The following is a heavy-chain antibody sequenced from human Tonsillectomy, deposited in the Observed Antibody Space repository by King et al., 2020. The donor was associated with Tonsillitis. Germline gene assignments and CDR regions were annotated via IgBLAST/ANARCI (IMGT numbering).Heavy chain of an antibody. CDR3: AKRRGAMVRGPFDY. V-gene: IGHV3-30*18. CDR1: GFTFSSFG. CDR2: ISYDGSNK. D-gene: IGHD3-10*01. J-gene: IGHJ4*02. Sequence: VQLVESGGGVVQPGRSLRLSCAASGFTFSSFGMHWVRQAPGKGLEWVAVISYDGSNKDYADSMKGRFTISRDNSKNTMYLQMNSLRAEDTAVYYCAKRRGAMVRGPFDYWGQGTLVTVSS.